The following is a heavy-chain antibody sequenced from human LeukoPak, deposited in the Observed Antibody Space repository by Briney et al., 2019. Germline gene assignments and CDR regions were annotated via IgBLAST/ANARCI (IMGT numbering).Heavy chain of an antibody. J-gene: IGHJ4*02. CDR2: ISYDGSNK. CDR3: AKDRYYDILTGLRGYFDY. D-gene: IGHD3-9*01. CDR1: GFTFSSYG. V-gene: IGHV3-30*18. Sequence: GRSLRLSCAASGFTFSSYGMHWVRQAPGKGLEWAAVISYDGSNKYYADSVKGRFTISRDNSKNTLYLQMNSLRAEDTAVYYCAKDRYYDILTGLRGYFDYWGQGTLVTVSS.